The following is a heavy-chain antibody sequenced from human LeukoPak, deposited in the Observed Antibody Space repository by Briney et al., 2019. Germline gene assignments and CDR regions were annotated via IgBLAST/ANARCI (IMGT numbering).Heavy chain of an antibody. CDR1: GFTVSSNY. J-gene: IGHJ4*02. D-gene: IGHD6-13*01. V-gene: IGHV3-66*01. Sequence: GGSLRLSCAASGFTVSSNYMSWVRQAPGKGLEWVSVIYSGGSTYYADSVKGRFTISRDNSKNTLYLQMNSQRAEDTAVYYCARDHIAAAGTVDYWGQGTLVTVSS. CDR3: ARDHIAAAGTVDY. CDR2: IYSGGST.